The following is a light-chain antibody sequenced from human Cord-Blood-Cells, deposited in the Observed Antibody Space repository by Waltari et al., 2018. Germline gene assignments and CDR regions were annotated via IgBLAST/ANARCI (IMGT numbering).Light chain of an antibody. V-gene: IGKV2-29*02. CDR1: QSLLHSDGKTY. J-gene: IGKJ1*01. CDR2: GVS. Sequence: DIVMTQTPLSLSVTPGQPASISCKSSQSLLHSDGKTYLYLYLQKPGQSPQPLIFGVSSRFSGVPDRFSGSGSGTDFTLKISRVEAEDVGVYYCMQGIHLPWTFGQGTKVEIK. CDR3: MQGIHLPWT.